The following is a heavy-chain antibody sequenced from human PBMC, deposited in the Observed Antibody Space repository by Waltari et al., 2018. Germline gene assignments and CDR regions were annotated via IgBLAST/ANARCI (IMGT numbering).Heavy chain of an antibody. J-gene: IGHJ3*02. Sequence: QVQLVESGRCVVQPGRSLALLCAASGFSFSSFGLHGVPKAPGKGLEWVAVIWDDGSNKYYADTVKGRFTISRDNSKNTLYLQMNSLRAEDTAVYYCARDPYSSSSQNAFDIWGQGTMVTVSS. CDR2: IWDDGSNK. D-gene: IGHD6-6*01. CDR1: GFSFSSFG. V-gene: IGHV3-33*01. CDR3: ARDPYSSSSQNAFDI.